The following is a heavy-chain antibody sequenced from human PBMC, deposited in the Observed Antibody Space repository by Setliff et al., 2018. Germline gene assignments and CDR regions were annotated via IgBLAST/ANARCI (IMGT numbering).Heavy chain of an antibody. CDR1: VGSISSSSYY. CDR2: IYYSGST. V-gene: IGHV4-39*07. D-gene: IGHD5-12*01. CDR3: VRDRDGYNSPFFDH. Sequence: LSLTCTVSVGSISSSSYYWGWIRQPPGKGLEWIGSIYYSGSTYYNPSLKSRVTISVDTSKTQFSLRLRPVTAADTAMYYCVRDRDGYNSPFFDHWGQGIQVTVSS. J-gene: IGHJ4*02.